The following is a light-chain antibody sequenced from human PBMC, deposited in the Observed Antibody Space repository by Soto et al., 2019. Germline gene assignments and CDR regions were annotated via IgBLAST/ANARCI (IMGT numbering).Light chain of an antibody. CDR2: DAS. CDR1: QSISSW. CDR3: RQYNGFPRT. V-gene: IGKV1-5*01. J-gene: IGKJ1*01. Sequence: ASQSISSWLAWYQRQXGQAARLLICDASXLGSGVPYRFSGSGSGSDFTLTISRLQADDLAPYYCRQYNGFPRTFGEGTKLDIK.